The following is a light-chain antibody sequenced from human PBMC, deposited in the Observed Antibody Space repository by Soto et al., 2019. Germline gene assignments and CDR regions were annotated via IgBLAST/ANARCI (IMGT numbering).Light chain of an antibody. J-gene: IGKJ1*01. CDR2: GAS. CDR1: QSVGSN. Sequence: EIVMTQSPATLSVSPGERATLSCRASQSVGSNLAWYQQKPGPAPRLLIYGASTRATGIPARFSGSGSGTEFTLTISSLKSEDFAIYFCQQYNNWPPDRTFGQGTKVEIK. CDR3: QQYNNWPPDRT. V-gene: IGKV3-15*01.